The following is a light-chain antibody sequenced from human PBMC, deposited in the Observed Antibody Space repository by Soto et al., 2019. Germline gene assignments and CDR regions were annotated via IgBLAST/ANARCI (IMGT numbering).Light chain of an antibody. CDR2: EVV. Sequence: VLTRPLSASGSPRQSVTISCTGTKNDIGFYDFVSWYQHHPRKAPTLIIYEVVERPSWARARFSGSKCANKASLTVSGVQDVDEGIYFCKSYAGSNTYVFGRGTKVTVL. V-gene: IGLV2-8*01. J-gene: IGLJ1*01. CDR1: KNDIGFYDF. CDR3: KSYAGSNTYV.